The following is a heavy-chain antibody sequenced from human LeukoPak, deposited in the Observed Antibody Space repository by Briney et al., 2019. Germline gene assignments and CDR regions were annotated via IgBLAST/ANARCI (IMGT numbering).Heavy chain of an antibody. D-gene: IGHD3-3*01. J-gene: IGHJ5*02. V-gene: IGHV4-39*07. Sequence: SETLSLTCTVSGGSLSSSSYYWAWIRQPPGKGLEWIGSVYYSGTTYYNPSLKSRVTISVDTSKNQFSLKLSSVTAADTAVYYCARGGYYDFWSGYYRGNWFDPWGQGTLVTVSS. CDR1: GGSLSSSSYY. CDR2: VYYSGTT. CDR3: ARGGYYDFWSGYYRGNWFDP.